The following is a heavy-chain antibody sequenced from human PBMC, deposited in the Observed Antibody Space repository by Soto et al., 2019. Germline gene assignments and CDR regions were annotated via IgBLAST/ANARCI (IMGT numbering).Heavy chain of an antibody. CDR3: ARDGSGSYSPYFDY. J-gene: IGHJ4*02. D-gene: IGHD3-10*01. CDR2: IYTTGST. Sequence: SETLSLTCTVSGGSISTYSWSWIRQPAGKGLEWIGRIYTTGSTNYSPSLKSRVTMSVDTAKNQFSLKLSSVTAADTAVYYCARDGSGSYSPYFDYWGQGTLVTVS. V-gene: IGHV4-4*07. CDR1: GGSISTYS.